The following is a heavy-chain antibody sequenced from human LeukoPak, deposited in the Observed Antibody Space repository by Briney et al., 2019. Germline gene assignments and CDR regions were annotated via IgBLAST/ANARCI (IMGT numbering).Heavy chain of an antibody. D-gene: IGHD2-2*02. CDR2: IIPILGRP. CDR1: GGTFSSHA. V-gene: IGHV1-69*11. CDR3: ASVASRCTTSSCYTSWEWLDP. J-gene: IGHJ5*02. Sequence: SVKVSCKASGGTFSSHAINWVRQAPGQGLEWMGRIIPILGRPNYAQKFQGRVTITADESTSTVYMELNSLRIEDTAVYYCASVASRCTTSSCYTSWEWLDPWGQGTLITVSS.